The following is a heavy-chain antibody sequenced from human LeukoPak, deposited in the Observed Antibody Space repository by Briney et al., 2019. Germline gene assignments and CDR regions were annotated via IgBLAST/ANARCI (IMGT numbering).Heavy chain of an antibody. V-gene: IGHV3-33*01. CDR1: GFTFSSYD. D-gene: IGHD3-22*01. Sequence: GGSLRLSCAASGFTFSSYDMHWVRQAPGKGLEWVAVIWYDGSNKYYADSVKGRFTISRDNSKNTLYLQMNSLRAEDTAVYYCARDRGGYDSSGYFDYWGQGTLVTVSS. J-gene: IGHJ4*02. CDR2: IWYDGSNK. CDR3: ARDRGGYDSSGYFDY.